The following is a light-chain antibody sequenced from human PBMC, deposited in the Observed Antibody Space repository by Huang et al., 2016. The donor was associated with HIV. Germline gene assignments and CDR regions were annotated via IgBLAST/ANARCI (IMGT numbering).Light chain of an antibody. J-gene: IGKJ2*01. Sequence: IVLTQSPGTLSLSPGERATLSCRASPSIYSDYLAWYQQKPGQAPRLLIYAASARAPGNPDRFSGSGSGTDFTLTIRRLEPEYFALYYCHQYGDSLQTVGQGTKVDIK. V-gene: IGKV3-20*01. CDR2: AAS. CDR3: HQYGDSLQT. CDR1: PSIYSDY.